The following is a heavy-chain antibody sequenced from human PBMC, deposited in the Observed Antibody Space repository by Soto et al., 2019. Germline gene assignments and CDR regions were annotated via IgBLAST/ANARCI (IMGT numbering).Heavy chain of an antibody. CDR2: ISGSGGST. Sequence: PGGSLRLSCAASGFTFSSYAMSWVRQAPGKGLEWVSAISGSGGSTYYADSVKGRFTISRDNSKNTLYLQMNSLRAEDTAVYYCAKGNINAHLLEWLYSDYWGQGTLVTVSS. J-gene: IGHJ4*02. V-gene: IGHV3-23*01. D-gene: IGHD3-3*01. CDR1: GFTFSSYA. CDR3: AKGNINAHLLEWLYSDY.